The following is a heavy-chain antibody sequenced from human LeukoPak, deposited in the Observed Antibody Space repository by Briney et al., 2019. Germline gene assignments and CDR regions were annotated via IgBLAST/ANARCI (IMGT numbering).Heavy chain of an antibody. D-gene: IGHD1-26*01. V-gene: IGHV3-11*06. CDR2: ISSSSSYT. CDR3: ASSGSYRFDY. J-gene: IGHJ4*02. CDR1: GFTFSDYY. Sequence: GGSLRLSCAASGFTFSDYYMSWIRQAPGKGLEWVSYISSSSSYTNYADSVKGRFTISRDNAKDSLYLQMNSLRDEDTAVYYCASSGSYRFDYWGQGTLVTVSS.